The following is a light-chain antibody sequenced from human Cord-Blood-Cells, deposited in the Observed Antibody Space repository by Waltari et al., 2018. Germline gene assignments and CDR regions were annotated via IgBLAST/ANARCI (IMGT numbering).Light chain of an antibody. CDR1: QSISSY. V-gene: IGKV1-39*01. CDR2: AAS. J-gene: IGKJ1*01. CDR3: QQSYSTPRT. Sequence: ITCRASQSISSYLNWYQQKPGKAPKLLIYAASSLQSGVPSRFSGSGSGTDFTLTISSLQPEDFATYYCQQSYSTPRTFGQGTKVEIK.